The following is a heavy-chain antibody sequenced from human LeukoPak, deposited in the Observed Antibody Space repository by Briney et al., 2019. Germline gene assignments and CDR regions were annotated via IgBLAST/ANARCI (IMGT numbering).Heavy chain of an antibody. CDR1: GFTVSSNY. J-gene: IGHJ6*02. Sequence: GGSLRLSCAASGFTVSSNYMNWVRQAPGKGLEWVSVIHPGGDSSYAGSVKGRFSISRDTSQNTMFLHMHSLRVEDTAVYYCARDSRRLVDSGSPYYYYYGLDVWGQGTTVTVSS. CDR2: IHPGGDS. CDR3: ARDSRRLVDSGSPYYYYYGLDV. D-gene: IGHD2-8*02. V-gene: IGHV3-66*01.